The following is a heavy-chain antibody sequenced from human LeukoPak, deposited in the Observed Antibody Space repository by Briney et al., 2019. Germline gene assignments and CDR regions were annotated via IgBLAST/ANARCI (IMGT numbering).Heavy chain of an antibody. Sequence: GGSLRLSCAASGFTFSSYAMHWVRQAPGKGLEWVAVISYDGSNKYYADSVKGRFTISRDNSKNTLYLQMNSLRAEDTAVYYCARVRPPGAFDIWGQGTMVTVSP. J-gene: IGHJ3*02. CDR3: ARVRPPGAFDI. V-gene: IGHV3-30-3*01. CDR2: ISYDGSNK. CDR1: GFTFSSYA.